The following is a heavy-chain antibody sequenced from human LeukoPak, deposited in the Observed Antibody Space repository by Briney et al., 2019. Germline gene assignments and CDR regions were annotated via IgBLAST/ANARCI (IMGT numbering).Heavy chain of an antibody. Sequence: SETLSLTCTASSGSISSTSYYWGWIRQPPGRGLEWIGGIIYSGNTYYNPSLKSRVTISVDTSKNQFSLKFTSVTAADTAVYYCATQGSSGWYQGFDYWGQGTLVTVST. V-gene: IGHV4-39*01. J-gene: IGHJ4*02. CDR3: ATQGSSGWYQGFDY. D-gene: IGHD6-19*01. CDR2: IIYSGNT. CDR1: SGSISSTSYY.